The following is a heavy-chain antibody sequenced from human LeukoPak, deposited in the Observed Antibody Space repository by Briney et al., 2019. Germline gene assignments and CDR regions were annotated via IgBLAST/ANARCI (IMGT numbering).Heavy chain of an antibody. CDR2: IYSGGDT. V-gene: IGHV3-66*02. J-gene: IGHJ4*02. D-gene: IGHD6-13*01. CDR1: GFTVSSNY. CDR3: TRGPGSTWYSDY. Sequence: GGSLRLSCAASGFTVSSNYMNWVRQAPGKGLEWVSIIYSGGDTYYADSVKGRFTISRDNSKNTLYLQMSSLRAEDTAVYYCTRGPGSTWYSDYWGQGTLVTVSS.